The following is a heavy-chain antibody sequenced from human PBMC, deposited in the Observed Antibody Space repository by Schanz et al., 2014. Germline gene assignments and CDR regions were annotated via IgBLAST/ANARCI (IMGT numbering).Heavy chain of an antibody. J-gene: IGHJ3*01. CDR1: GFTFSSYA. CDR2: TSSDGSLK. V-gene: IGHV3-30*04. CDR3: ARGGRGAYPGRGFDF. D-gene: IGHD3-10*01. Sequence: QVQLVESGGGVVQPGRSLRLSCAASGFTFSSYAVHWVRQAPDKGLVWVAVTSSDGSLKYYADSVKGRFTISRDNSRETVNLQRNALRGEDTAVYYCARGGRGAYPGRGFDFWGQGTMVTASS.